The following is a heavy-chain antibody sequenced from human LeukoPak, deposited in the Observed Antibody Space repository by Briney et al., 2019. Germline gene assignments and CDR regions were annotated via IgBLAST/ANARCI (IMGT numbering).Heavy chain of an antibody. V-gene: IGHV3-74*01. CDR1: GFTFSSYW. CDR2: ISTDGSST. Sequence: GGSLRLSCAASGFTFSSYWMHWLRQAPGKGLVWVSRISTDGSSTSYADSVKGRFTISRDNGKNTLYLQMNSLRAEDTAVYYCARRTYPNDAFDIWGQGTMVSVSS. CDR3: ARRTYPNDAFDI. D-gene: IGHD1-7*01. J-gene: IGHJ3*02.